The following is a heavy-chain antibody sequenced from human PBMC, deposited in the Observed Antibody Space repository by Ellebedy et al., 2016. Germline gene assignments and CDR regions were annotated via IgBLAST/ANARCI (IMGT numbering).Heavy chain of an antibody. V-gene: IGHV3-23*01. D-gene: IGHD4/OR15-4a*01. J-gene: IGHJ4*02. Sequence: ETLSLXXAASGFTFSSYAMSWVRQAPGKGLEWVSAISGSGGSTYYADSVKGRFTISRDNSKNTLYLQMNSLRAEDTAVYYCAKQQPEVLRGHDYWGQGTLVTVSS. CDR3: AKQQPEVLRGHDY. CDR1: GFTFSSYA. CDR2: ISGSGGST.